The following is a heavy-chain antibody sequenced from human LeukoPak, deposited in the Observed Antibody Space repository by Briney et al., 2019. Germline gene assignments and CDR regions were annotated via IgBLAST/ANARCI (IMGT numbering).Heavy chain of an antibody. CDR2: ISYDGSNK. J-gene: IGHJ3*02. V-gene: IGHV3-30*04. CDR3: AREQTYYYDSSGYGGDAFDI. Sequence: GGSLRLSCAASGFTFSSYAMHWVRQAPGKGVEWVAVISYDGSNKYYADSVKGRFTISRDNSKNTLYLQMNSLRAEDTAVYYCAREQTYYYDSSGYGGDAFDIWGQGTMVTVSS. D-gene: IGHD3-22*01. CDR1: GFTFSSYA.